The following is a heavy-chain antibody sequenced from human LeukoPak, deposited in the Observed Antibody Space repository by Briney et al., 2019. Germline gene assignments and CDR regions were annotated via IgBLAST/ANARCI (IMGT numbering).Heavy chain of an antibody. Sequence: PSETLSLTCTVSGGSISSYYWSWIRQPAGKGLEWIGRIYTSGSTTYNPSLKSRVTMSVDTSKNQFSLKLRSVTAADTAVYYCARDTGTTGEVKFDPWGQGTLVTVSS. V-gene: IGHV4-4*07. CDR1: GGSISSYY. CDR3: ARDTGTTGEVKFDP. CDR2: IYTSGST. J-gene: IGHJ5*02. D-gene: IGHD4-17*01.